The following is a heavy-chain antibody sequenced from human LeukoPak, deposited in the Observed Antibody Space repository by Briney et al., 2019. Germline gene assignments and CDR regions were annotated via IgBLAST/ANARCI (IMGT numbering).Heavy chain of an antibody. Sequence: NASETLSLTCTVSGGSISSSSYYWGWIRQPPGKGLEWIGSIYYSGSTYYNPSLKSRVTISVDTSKNQFSLKLSSVTAADTAVYYCARGRRDGYNLEYFDKWGQGTLVTVSS. J-gene: IGHJ4*02. CDR1: GGSISSSSYY. D-gene: IGHD5-24*01. CDR2: IYYSGST. V-gene: IGHV4-39*01. CDR3: ARGRRDGYNLEYFDK.